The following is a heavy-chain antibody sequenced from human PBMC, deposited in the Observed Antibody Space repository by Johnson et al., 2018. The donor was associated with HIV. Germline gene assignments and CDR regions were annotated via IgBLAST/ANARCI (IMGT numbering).Heavy chain of an antibody. D-gene: IGHD1-7*01. V-gene: IGHV3-30*02. CDR2: IQSDGKIK. CDR3: AKDIQAGTHDAFDI. Sequence: QMLLVESGGGLIQPGGSLRLSCAASGFTVSSNYMSWVRQAPGKGLEWVAFIQSDGKIKFYADSVKGRFTISRDNSKNTLYLQMHSLRAEDTALYYCAKDIQAGTHDAFDIWGQGTMVTVSS. CDR1: GFTVSSNY. J-gene: IGHJ3*02.